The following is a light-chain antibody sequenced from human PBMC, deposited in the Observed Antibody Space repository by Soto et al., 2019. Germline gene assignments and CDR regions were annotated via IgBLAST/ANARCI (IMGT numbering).Light chain of an antibody. CDR3: VSFTTSRADV. J-gene: IGLJ1*01. CDR2: DVA. V-gene: IGLV2-14*03. Sequence: QSVLTQPASVSDSPGQSITISCTGTSSDIGGSDHVSWYRQYPGEAPKLIIYDVANRPSGVSHRFSGSKSGNTASLIISGLQREDEADYYCVSFTTSRADVVGTGTKVTVL. CDR1: SSDIGGSDH.